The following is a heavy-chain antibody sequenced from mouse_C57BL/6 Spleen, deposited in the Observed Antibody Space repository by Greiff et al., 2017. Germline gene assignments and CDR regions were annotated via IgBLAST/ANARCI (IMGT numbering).Heavy chain of an antibody. CDR2: IHPNSGST. J-gene: IGHJ3*01. CDR3: ARYDYDEGWFAY. CDR1: GYTFTSYW. Sequence: VQLQQPGAELVKPGASVKLSCKASGYTFTSYWMHWVKQRPGQGLEWIGMIHPNSGSTNYNEKFKSKATLTVDKSSSTAYMQLSSLTSEDSAVYYCARYDYDEGWFAYWGQGTLVTVSA. V-gene: IGHV1-64*01. D-gene: IGHD2-4*01.